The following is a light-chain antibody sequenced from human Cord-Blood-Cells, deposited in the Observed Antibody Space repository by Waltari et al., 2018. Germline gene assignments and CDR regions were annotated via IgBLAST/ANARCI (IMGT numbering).Light chain of an antibody. J-gene: IGKJ4*01. CDR3: QQSYSTPLT. CDR1: QSISSY. Sequence: ITCRESQSISSYLNWYQQKPGKAPKLLIYAASSLQSGVPSRFSGSGSGTDFTLTISSLQPEDFATYYCQQSYSTPLTFGGGTKVEIK. V-gene: IGKV1-39*01. CDR2: AAS.